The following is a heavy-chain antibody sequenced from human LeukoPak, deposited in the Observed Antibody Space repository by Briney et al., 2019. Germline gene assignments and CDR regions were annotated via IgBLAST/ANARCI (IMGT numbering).Heavy chain of an antibody. CDR1: GFTLSSYW. J-gene: IGHJ3*02. V-gene: IGHV3-7*03. CDR3: ERDWVAGVPFDAFDI. Sequence: GGSLRLSCAASGFTLSSYWMSWVRQAPGKGLEWVANIKEDGSEKYYVDSVKGQFTISRDNAKNSLYLHMNSLTAEDTAMYYCERDWVAGVPFDAFDIWGQGTMVSVSS. D-gene: IGHD3-10*01. CDR2: IKEDGSEK.